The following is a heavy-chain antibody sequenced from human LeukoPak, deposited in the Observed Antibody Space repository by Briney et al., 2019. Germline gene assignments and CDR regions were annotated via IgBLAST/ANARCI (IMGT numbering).Heavy chain of an antibody. J-gene: IGHJ6*03. D-gene: IGHD2-2*01. CDR3: ARDGGYCSSTSCLGGYYYYYYYMDV. CDR1: GFTFSSYA. V-gene: IGHV3-64*01. Sequence: GGSLRLSCAASGFTFSSYAMHWVRQAPGKGLEYVSAISSNGGSTYYANSVKGRFTISRDNSKNTLYLPMGSLRAEDMAVYYCARDGGYCSSTSCLGGYYYYYYYMDVWGKGTTVTVSS. CDR2: ISSNGGST.